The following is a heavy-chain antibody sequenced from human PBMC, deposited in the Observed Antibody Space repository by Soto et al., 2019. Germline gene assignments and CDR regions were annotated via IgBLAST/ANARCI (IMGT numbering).Heavy chain of an antibody. Sequence: QVQLVQSGAEVKKPGSSVKVSCKASGGTFSTSTFTWVRQAPGQGLEWMGRTIPILDVADYAQDFQGRVTITADKATSTACMQLTSLTSKDTAVYHCARDSPIGSTYSGYDAIDSWGQGTLVTVSS. V-gene: IGHV1-69*08. CDR2: TIPILDVA. CDR3: ARDSPIGSTYSGYDAIDS. J-gene: IGHJ4*02. CDR1: GGTFSTST. D-gene: IGHD5-12*01.